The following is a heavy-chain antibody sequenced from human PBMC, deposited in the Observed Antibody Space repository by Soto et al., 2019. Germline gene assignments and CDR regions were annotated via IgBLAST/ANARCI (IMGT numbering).Heavy chain of an antibody. D-gene: IGHD2-21*02. CDR1: GFTVSSNY. V-gene: IGHV3-66*04. CDR2: IYSGGST. J-gene: IGHJ5*02. CDR3: AGHCGGDCYSPDNWFDP. Sequence: GGSLRLSCAASGFTVSSNYMSWVRQAPGKGLEWVSVIYSGGSTYYADSVKGRFTISRHNSKNTPYLQMNSLGAEDTAVYYSAGHCGGDCYSPDNWFDPWGQGTLVTVSS.